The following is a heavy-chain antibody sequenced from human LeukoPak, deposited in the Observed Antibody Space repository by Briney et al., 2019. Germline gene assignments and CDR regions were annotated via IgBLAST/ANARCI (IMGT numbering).Heavy chain of an antibody. J-gene: IGHJ6*03. CDR1: GGSISSYY. D-gene: IGHD1-7*01. Sequence: SETLSLTCTVSGGSISSYYWSWIRQPAGKGLEWIGRIYTSGSTNYNPSLKSRVTMSVDTSKNQSSLKLSSVTAADTAVYYCARERNYGYYYYYMDVWGKGTTVTVSS. CDR3: ARERNYGYYYYYMDV. V-gene: IGHV4-4*07. CDR2: IYTSGST.